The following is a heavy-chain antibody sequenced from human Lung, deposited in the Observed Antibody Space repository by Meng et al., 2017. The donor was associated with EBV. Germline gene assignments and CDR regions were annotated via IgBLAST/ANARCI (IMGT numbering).Heavy chain of an antibody. D-gene: IGHD7-27*01. CDR3: VRANLGSADY. Sequence: QVQLVRSGAGVKKPVASVQVCCLASGYTFTGYDMHWLRQAPGQGLEWVGRITPSSGGTTYAQKFQGRVTMTRDTSISTAYMELSSLRSDDAAIYYCVRANLGSADYWGQGTLVTVSS. CDR2: ITPSSGGT. CDR1: GYTFTGYD. V-gene: IGHV1-2*06. J-gene: IGHJ4*02.